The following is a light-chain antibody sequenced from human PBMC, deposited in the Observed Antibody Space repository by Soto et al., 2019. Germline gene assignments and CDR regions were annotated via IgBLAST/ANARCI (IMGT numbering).Light chain of an antibody. J-gene: IGKJ1*01. CDR3: QQYGSSPTWT. V-gene: IGKV3-20*01. Sequence: EIESTQSPGTLSLSPGERATLSCRAIQSVSSNYLAWYQQKPGQAPRLLIYGASTRASGIPDRFSGSGSGTDFTLTISRLEPEDSAVYYCQQYGSSPTWTFGQGTKVDIK. CDR1: QSVSSNY. CDR2: GAS.